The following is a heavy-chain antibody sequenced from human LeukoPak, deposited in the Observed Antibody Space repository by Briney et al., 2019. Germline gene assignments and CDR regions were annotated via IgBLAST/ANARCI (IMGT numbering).Heavy chain of an antibody. J-gene: IGHJ6*03. CDR3: ARIPYSNYVPYYYYYMDV. Sequence: PGGSLRLSCAASGFTFSDYYMSWIRQAPGKGLEWVSYISSSGSTMYYADSVKGRFTISRDNAKNSLYLQMNSLRAEDTAVYYCARIPYSNYVPYYYYYMDVWGKGTTVTVSS. D-gene: IGHD4-11*01. CDR2: ISSSGSTM. CDR1: GFTFSDYY. V-gene: IGHV3-11*01.